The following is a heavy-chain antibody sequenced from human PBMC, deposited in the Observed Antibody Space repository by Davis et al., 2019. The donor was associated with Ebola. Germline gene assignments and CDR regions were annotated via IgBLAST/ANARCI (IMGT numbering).Heavy chain of an antibody. Sequence: SQTLSLTCAASGFTFSSYAMHWVRQPPGKGLEWIGEINHSGDTDYNPSLKTRVTISVDPSRNQISLKLRSVTAADTAIYYCARDLAVRPEDYWGQGTLVTVSS. D-gene: IGHD6-6*01. J-gene: IGHJ4*02. CDR3: ARDLAVRPEDY. V-gene: IGHV4-34*01. CDR1: GFTFSSYA. CDR2: INHSGDT.